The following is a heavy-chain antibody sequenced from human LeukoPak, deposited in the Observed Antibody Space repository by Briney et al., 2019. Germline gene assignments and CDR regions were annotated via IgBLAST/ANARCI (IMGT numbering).Heavy chain of an antibody. D-gene: IGHD7-27*01. J-gene: IGHJ3*02. V-gene: IGHV4-59*01. CDR2: IYYSGNT. CDR3: ARGRENWGYVFDM. Sequence: SETLSLTCTVSGGSIGSYYWSWIRQPPGKGLEWIGYIYYSGNTNYNPSLKSRVTISVDTSKNQFSLKLSSVTAADTAVYYCARGRENWGYVFDMRGQGTMVTVSS. CDR1: GGSIGSYY.